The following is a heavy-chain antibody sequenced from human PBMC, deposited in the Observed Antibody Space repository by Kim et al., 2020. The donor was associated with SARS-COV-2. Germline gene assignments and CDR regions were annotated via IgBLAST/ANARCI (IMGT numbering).Heavy chain of an antibody. J-gene: IGHJ5*02. D-gene: IGHD6-13*01. CDR3: ARDGGGLAAAGLNWFDP. V-gene: IGHV3-30*07. Sequence: GKGRFTISRENSKNTLYLQMNSLRAEETAVYYWARDGGGLAAAGLNWFDPWGQGTLVTVSS.